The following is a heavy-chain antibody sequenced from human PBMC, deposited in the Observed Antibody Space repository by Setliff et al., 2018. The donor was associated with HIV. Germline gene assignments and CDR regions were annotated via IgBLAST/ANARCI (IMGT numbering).Heavy chain of an antibody. CDR2: IYSGGST. D-gene: IGHD6-13*01. Sequence: GGSLRLSCAASGFTVSSNYMSWVRQAPGKGLEWVSVIYSGGSTYYADSVKGRLTISRDNSKNTLYLQMNSLRAEDTAVYYCARASGSWSYWYFDLWGRGTLVTVSS. CDR1: GFTVSSNY. V-gene: IGHV3-53*01. CDR3: ARASGSWSYWYFDL. J-gene: IGHJ2*01.